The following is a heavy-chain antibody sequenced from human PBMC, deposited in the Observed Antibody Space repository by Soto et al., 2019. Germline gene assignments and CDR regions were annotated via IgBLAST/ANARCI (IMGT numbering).Heavy chain of an antibody. CDR2: VHDSGST. J-gene: IGHJ6*03. Sequence: SETLSLTCTVSGGSIGNDNSYWAWIRQPPGKGLEWIANVHDSGSTYYNPSLKSRVTISVDTSKNQFSLKLSSVIAADTAVYYCARGGHYDFWSGYLYYYYYMDVWGKGTTVTVSS. D-gene: IGHD3-3*01. CDR3: ARGGHYDFWSGYLYYYYYMDV. CDR1: GGSIGNDNSY. V-gene: IGHV4-39*07.